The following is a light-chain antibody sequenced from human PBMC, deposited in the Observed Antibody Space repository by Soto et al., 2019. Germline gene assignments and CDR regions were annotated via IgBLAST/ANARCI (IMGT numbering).Light chain of an antibody. V-gene: IGKV1-39*01. CDR1: QSIGNS. Sequence: DIPMTQSPSSLSASVGDRVTISCRASQSIGNSLNWYQQKPGKAPNLLIYAASSLQTGVASRFSGSGSGTDFTLTISSLQPEDFATYYCQQCDHNPIYTFGRGTDLKIK. J-gene: IGKJ2*01. CDR3: QQCDHNPIYT. CDR2: AAS.